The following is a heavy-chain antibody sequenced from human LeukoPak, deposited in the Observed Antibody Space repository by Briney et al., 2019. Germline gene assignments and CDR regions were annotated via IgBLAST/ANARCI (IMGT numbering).Heavy chain of an antibody. J-gene: IGHJ5*02. CDR3: ARTPLRGATFFTSYPNWFDT. V-gene: IGHV4-59*10. CDR2: VYSSGST. D-gene: IGHD3-10*01. Sequence: SETLSLTCAVYGGSFSGYYWSWIRQPAGKGLEWIGRVYSSGSTDYNPSLKSRLSISVDTSKIQFSLRLSSVTVADTAVYYCARTPLRGATFFTSYPNWFDTWGQGTLVTVSS. CDR1: GGSFSGYY.